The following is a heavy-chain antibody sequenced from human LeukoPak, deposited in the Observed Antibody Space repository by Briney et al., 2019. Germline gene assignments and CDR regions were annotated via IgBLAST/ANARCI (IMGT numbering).Heavy chain of an antibody. CDR2: IYPGDSDT. CDR3: ARRDYTLTGQITPSDY. D-gene: IGHD3-9*01. J-gene: IGHJ4*02. Sequence: GESLKISCKGSGYSFTSYWIGWVRQMPGKGLEWMGTIYPGDSDTRYSPSFQGQVTISADKSISTAYLQWSSLKASDTAMYYCARRDYTLTGQITPSDYWGQGTLVTVSS. CDR1: GYSFTSYW. V-gene: IGHV5-51*01.